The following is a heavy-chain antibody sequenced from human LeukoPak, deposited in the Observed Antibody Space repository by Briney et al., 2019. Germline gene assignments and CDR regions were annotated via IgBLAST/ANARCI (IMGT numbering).Heavy chain of an antibody. CDR2: IYTSGST. V-gene: IGHV4-4*07. J-gene: IGHJ6*02. CDR3: ARGCSSTSCWLRMDV. CDR1: GGSITNYY. Sequence: PSETLSLTCTVSGGSITNYYWSWIRQPAGKGLEWIGRIYTSGSTSYNPSLKSRVTMSVDTSKNQFSLKLSSVTAADTAEYYCARGCSSTSCWLRMDVWGQGTTVTVSS. D-gene: IGHD2-2*01.